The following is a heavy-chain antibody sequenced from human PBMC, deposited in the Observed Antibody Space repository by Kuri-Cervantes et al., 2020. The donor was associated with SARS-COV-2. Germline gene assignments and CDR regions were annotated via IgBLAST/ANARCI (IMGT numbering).Heavy chain of an antibody. CDR1: GFTFSSYC. V-gene: IGHV3-7*01. CDR2: INQDGSET. Sequence: GQTLKITCAASGFTFSSYCMSWVRQAPGKGLEWVANINQDGSETYYVDSVKGRFTISRDNSKNTLYLQMNSVRAEDTAVYYCARDRVVGQGYWGQGTLVTVSS. CDR3: ARDRVVGQGY. J-gene: IGHJ4*02. D-gene: IGHD3-10*01.